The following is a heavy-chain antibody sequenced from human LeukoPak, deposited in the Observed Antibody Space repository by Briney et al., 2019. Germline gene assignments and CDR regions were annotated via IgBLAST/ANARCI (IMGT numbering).Heavy chain of an antibody. CDR1: GFTFSSYT. CDR2: INHSGST. V-gene: IGHV4-34*01. CDR3: ARAGDYGDYVTDY. D-gene: IGHD4-17*01. Sequence: GSLRLSCAASGFTFSSYTMSWVRQPPGKGLEWIGEINHSGSTNYNPSLKSRVTISVDTSKNQFSLKLSSVTAADTAVYYCARAGDYGDYVTDYWGQGTLVTVSS. J-gene: IGHJ4*02.